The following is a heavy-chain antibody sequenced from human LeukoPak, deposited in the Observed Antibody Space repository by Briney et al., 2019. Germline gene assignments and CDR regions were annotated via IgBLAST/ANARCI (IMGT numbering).Heavy chain of an antibody. D-gene: IGHD5-18*01. CDR2: ISYSGSGST. J-gene: IGHJ4*02. CDR3: ARAWGGYRYGQLDY. CDR1: GGSISGYY. Sequence: PSETLSLTCSVSGGSISGYYWNWIRQPPGKGLEWIGFISYSGSGSTNYNPSLKSRVTISVDTSKNQFSLKVSSVTAAATAVYYCARAWGGYRYGQLDYWGQGTLVTVSS. V-gene: IGHV4-59*01.